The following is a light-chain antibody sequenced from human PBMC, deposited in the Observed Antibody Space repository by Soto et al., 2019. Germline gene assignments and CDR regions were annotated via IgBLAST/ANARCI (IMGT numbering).Light chain of an antibody. V-gene: IGKV3-15*01. J-gene: IGKJ4*01. CDR3: QQYNNWPPELT. Sequence: ELVITQSAATLSVSPGERATLSCRASQSVSSNLAWYQQKPGQAPRLLIYGASTRATGIPARFSGSGSGTEFTLTISSLQSEDFAVYYCQQYNNWPPELTFGGGTKVDIK. CDR2: GAS. CDR1: QSVSSN.